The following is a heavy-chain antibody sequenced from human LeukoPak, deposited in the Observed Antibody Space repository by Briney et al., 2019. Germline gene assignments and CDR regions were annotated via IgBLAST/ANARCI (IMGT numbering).Heavy chain of an antibody. V-gene: IGHV3-30*18. Sequence: GGSLRLSCAASGFTFSSYGMHWVRQAPGKGLEWVAVISYDGSNKYYRDSVKGRFTISRDNSRNTLFLQMNSLRAEDTAVYYCAKTIAATGIYYFDYWGQGTLVTVSS. CDR2: ISYDGSNK. CDR1: GFTFSSYG. CDR3: AKTIAATGIYYFDY. D-gene: IGHD6-13*01. J-gene: IGHJ4*02.